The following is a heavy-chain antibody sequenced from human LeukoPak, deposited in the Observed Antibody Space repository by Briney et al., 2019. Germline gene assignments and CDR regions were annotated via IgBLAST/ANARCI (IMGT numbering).Heavy chain of an antibody. D-gene: IGHD3-22*01. CDR3: ARDERYYDGRYYPYAFDI. CDR2: ISRNGGTT. J-gene: IGHJ3*02. CDR1: GFTFEDYG. Sequence: GGSLRLSCAASGFTFEDYGMSWVRQAPGKELEWVAGISRNGGTTGHADSVKGRFTISRDNAEKSLFLQMKTLRAEDTALYYCARDERYYDGRYYPYAFDIWGKGTMVTVSS. V-gene: IGHV3-20*04.